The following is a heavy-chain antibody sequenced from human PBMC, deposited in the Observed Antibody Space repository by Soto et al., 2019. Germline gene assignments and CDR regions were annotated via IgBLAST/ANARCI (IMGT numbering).Heavy chain of an antibody. J-gene: IGHJ5*02. CDR2: INHSGST. V-gene: IGHV4-34*01. CDR3: ARGTIDYDILTGNNYNWFDP. CDR1: GGSFSGYY. Sequence: SETLSLTCAVYGGSFSGYYWSWIRQPPGKGLEWIGEINHSGSTNYNPSLKSRVTISVDTSKNQFSLKLSSVTAADTAVYYCARGTIDYDILTGNNYNWFDPWGRGTLVTVSS. D-gene: IGHD3-9*01.